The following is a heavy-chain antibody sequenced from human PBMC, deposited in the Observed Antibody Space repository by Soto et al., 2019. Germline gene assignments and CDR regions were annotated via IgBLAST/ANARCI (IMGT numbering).Heavy chain of an antibody. Sequence: GGSLRLSCTASGFTFNSYAMNWVRQAPGKGLEWVSGISGTGGNTLYADSVKGRFTISRDNFRNTLYLQMNDLRVEDTAVYYCAKYGGANCYSGYWFDPWGQGVLVTVSS. CDR1: GFTFNSYA. CDR2: ISGTGGNT. D-gene: IGHD2-15*01. J-gene: IGHJ5*02. V-gene: IGHV3-23*01. CDR3: AKYGGANCYSGYWFDP.